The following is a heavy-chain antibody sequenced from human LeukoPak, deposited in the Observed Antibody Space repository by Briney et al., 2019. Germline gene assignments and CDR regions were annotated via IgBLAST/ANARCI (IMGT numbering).Heavy chain of an antibody. D-gene: IGHD2-21*01. V-gene: IGHV1-46*01. J-gene: IGHJ4*02. Sequence: ASVKVSCKASGYTFTTYSMHWVRQAPGQGFEWMGIINPGDGTTNFAQKFQGRVTMTRDTSTSTVYMELSSLRSEDTAVYYCARVRIHRAVDYWGQGTLVTVSS. CDR2: INPGDGTT. CDR1: GYTFTTYS. CDR3: ARVRIHRAVDY.